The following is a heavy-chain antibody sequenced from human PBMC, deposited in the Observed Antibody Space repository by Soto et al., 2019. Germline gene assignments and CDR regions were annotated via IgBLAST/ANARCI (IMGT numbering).Heavy chain of an antibody. CDR1: GFTFSGHY. J-gene: IGHJ4*02. V-gene: IGHV3-72*01. CDR2: IRNKPNGHTT. Sequence: EVQLVESGGGLVQPGGSLRLSCEGSGFTFSGHYMDWVRQAPGKGLEWLGRIRNKPNGHTTAYAASVNVRFTSSRDNSKDLVYLQMNSLKSEHPALYYFPTTVITAPPFEYWGQGTLVAVSS. D-gene: IGHD2-21*02. CDR3: PTTVITAPPFEY.